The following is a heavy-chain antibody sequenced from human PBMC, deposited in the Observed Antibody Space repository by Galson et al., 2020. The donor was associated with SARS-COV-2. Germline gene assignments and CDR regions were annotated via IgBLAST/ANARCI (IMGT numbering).Heavy chain of an antibody. CDR1: GFTFGNYD. V-gene: IGHV3-23*01. CDR3: AREGGSLEWLVYGPERVVSYRAEDF. CDR2: LSGSGNSA. Sequence: GGSLRLSCAASGFTFGNYDMNWVRQAPGKGLEWVSGLSGSGNSAYYADSVEGRFTITRDNSKNTLYLQMNSLRADDTAVYFCAREGGSLEWLVYGPERVVSYRAEDFWGQGTLVTVSS. D-gene: IGHD3-3*01. J-gene: IGHJ4*02.